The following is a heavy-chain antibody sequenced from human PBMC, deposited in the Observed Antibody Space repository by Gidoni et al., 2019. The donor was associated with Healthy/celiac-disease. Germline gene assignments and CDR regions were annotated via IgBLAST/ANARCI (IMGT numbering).Heavy chain of an antibody. CDR2: INHSGST. V-gene: IGHV4-34*01. CDR3: ARGRVGGYHNVRYYYYGMDV. J-gene: IGHJ6*02. CDR1: GGSFSGYY. D-gene: IGHD5-12*01. Sequence: QVQLQQWGAGLLKPSETLSLTCAVYGGSFSGYYWSWIRQPPGKGLEWIGEINHSGSTNYNPSLKSRVTISVDTSKNQFSLKLSSVTAADTAVYYCARGRVGGYHNVRYYYYGMDVWGQGTTVTVSS.